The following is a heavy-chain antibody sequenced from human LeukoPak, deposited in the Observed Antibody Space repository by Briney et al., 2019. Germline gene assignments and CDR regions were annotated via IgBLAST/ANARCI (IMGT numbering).Heavy chain of an antibody. CDR3: ARRGGIHSEYFDY. D-gene: IGHD3-16*01. J-gene: IGHJ4*02. CDR1: GFTFSSYG. V-gene: IGHV3-33*01. Sequence: GRSLTLFCAASGFTFSSYGMHWVRQAAGNGRAWVAVMWYDGSNTYYSDCMKGRFTISRENSKNTRYLQRKSLRAEDTAVYYCARRGGIHSEYFDYWGQGTLVTASS. CDR2: MWYDGSNT.